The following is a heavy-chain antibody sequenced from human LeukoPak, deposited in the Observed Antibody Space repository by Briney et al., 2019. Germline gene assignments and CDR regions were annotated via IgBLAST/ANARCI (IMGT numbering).Heavy chain of an antibody. V-gene: IGHV3-74*01. CDR1: GFTFSSYW. Sequence: PGGSLRLSCAASGFTFSSYWMHWVRQAPGKGLMWVSRINSDGSTTSYADSVKGRFTISRDNAKNSLYLQMNSLRAEDTAVYYCARVSPNTVTTLQYFDYWGQGTLVTVSS. CDR2: INSDGSTT. CDR3: ARVSPNTVTTLQYFDY. D-gene: IGHD4-17*01. J-gene: IGHJ4*02.